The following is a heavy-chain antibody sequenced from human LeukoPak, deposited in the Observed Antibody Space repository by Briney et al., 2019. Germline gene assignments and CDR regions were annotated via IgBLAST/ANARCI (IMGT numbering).Heavy chain of an antibody. CDR1: GGSFSGYY. D-gene: IGHD3-10*01. V-gene: IGHV4-34*01. J-gene: IGHJ5*02. Sequence: PSETLSLTCAVYGGSFSGYYWSWIRQPPGKGLEWIGEINHSGSTNYNPSLKSRVTISVDTSKNQFSLKLSSVTAADTAVYYCARTGGISAAIGMVRGVRGWFDPWGQGTLVTVSS. CDR2: INHSGST. CDR3: ARTGGISAAIGMVRGVRGWFDP.